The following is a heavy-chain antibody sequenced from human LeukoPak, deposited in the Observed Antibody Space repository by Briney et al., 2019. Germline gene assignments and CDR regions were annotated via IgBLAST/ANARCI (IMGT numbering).Heavy chain of an antibody. Sequence: PSETLSLTCTVSGGSISSYYWSWIRQPPGKGLEWIGYIYYSGSSNYNPSLKSRVTISVDTSKNQFSLRLSSVTAADTAVYYCARVSSGSYYNDWGQGTVVTVSS. V-gene: IGHV4-59*01. CDR2: IYYSGSS. J-gene: IGHJ4*02. CDR1: GGSISSYY. CDR3: ARVSSGSYYND. D-gene: IGHD1-26*01.